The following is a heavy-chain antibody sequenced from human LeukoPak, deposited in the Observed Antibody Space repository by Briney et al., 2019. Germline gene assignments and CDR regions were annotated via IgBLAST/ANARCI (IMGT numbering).Heavy chain of an antibody. J-gene: IGHJ4*02. CDR1: GVTFSSYG. V-gene: IGHV3-23*01. Sequence: PGGSLRLSCAASGVTFSSYGMSWVRQAPGRGLEWVSASSGSGGSTYYADSVKGRFTISRDNSKNTLYLQMNSLRAEDTAVYYCARVQRYGSGWGVIDYWGQGTLVTVSS. CDR3: ARVQRYGSGWGVIDY. CDR2: SSGSGGST. D-gene: IGHD6-19*01.